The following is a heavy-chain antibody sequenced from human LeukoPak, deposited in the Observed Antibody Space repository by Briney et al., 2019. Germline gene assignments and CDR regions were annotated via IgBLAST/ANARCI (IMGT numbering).Heavy chain of an antibody. CDR2: IYHSGST. CDR3: ARDCEVYCSRDPPDY. J-gene: IGHJ4*02. D-gene: IGHD2-15*01. Sequence: SETLSLTCTVSGGSISSGGYYWSWIRQPPGKGLEWIGYIYHSGSTYYNPSLKSRVTISVDRSKNQFSLKLSSVTAADTAVYYCARDCEVYCSRDPPDYWGQGTLVTVSS. V-gene: IGHV4-30-2*01. CDR1: GGSISSGGYY.